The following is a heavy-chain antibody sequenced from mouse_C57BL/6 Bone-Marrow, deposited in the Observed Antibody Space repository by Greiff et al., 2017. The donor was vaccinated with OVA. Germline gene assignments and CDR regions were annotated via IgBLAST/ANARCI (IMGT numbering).Heavy chain of an antibody. CDR2: IYPGSGNT. J-gene: IGHJ1*03. Sequence: QVQLQQSGAELVRPGASVKLSCKASGYPFTDYSINWVKQRPGQGLEWIARIYPGSGNTYYNEKFKGKATLTAEKSSSTAYMQLSSLTSEDSAVYFCARSGGYWDFEVWGTGTTVTVSS. CDR3: ARSGGYWDFEV. V-gene: IGHV1-76*01. CDR1: GYPFTDYS. D-gene: IGHD3-1*01.